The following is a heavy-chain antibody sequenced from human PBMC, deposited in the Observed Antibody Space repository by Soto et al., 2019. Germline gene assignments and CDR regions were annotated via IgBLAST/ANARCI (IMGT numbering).Heavy chain of an antibody. CDR2: VYHRGST. J-gene: IGHJ3*01. V-gene: IGHV4-38-2*01. CDR1: GYSISSGNY. CDR3: ARARWYDGFDV. D-gene: IGHD2-15*01. Sequence: KSSETLSLTCVVSGYSISSGNYWGWIRQPPGKGLEWIGSVYHRGSTLYNPSLKSRVTISLDASKNQVSLKLSSVTAADTAVYYCARARWYDGFDVWGQGTVVTVSS.